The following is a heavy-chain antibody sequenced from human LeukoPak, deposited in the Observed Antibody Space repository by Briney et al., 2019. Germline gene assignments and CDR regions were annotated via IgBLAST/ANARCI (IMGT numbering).Heavy chain of an antibody. J-gene: IGHJ2*01. CDR1: GGSISSAAYY. CDR2: IFYSGIT. V-gene: IGHV4-31*03. CDR3: AAPSGCYSPPWYLEL. Sequence: SQTLSLTCTVSGGSISSAAYYWSWIRQHPGKGLEWIGYIFYSGITYYNPSLKSRVTISVDTSKNQFSLKLSSVTAADTAVYYCAAPSGCYSPPWYLELLGRGTPVTGS. D-gene: IGHD4-11*01.